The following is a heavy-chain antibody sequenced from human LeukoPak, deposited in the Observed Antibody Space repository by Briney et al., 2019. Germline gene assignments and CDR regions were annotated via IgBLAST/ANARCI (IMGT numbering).Heavy chain of an antibody. Sequence: SETLSLTCTVSGGSISSGDYYWSWIRQPPGKGLEWIGYTYYSGSTYYNPSLKSRATISVDTSKNQFSLKLTSVTAADTAVYYCARPYYYDSRIDPWGQGALVAVSS. CDR1: GGSISSGDYY. J-gene: IGHJ5*02. CDR3: ARPYYYDSRIDP. V-gene: IGHV4-30-4*01. CDR2: TYYSGST. D-gene: IGHD3-22*01.